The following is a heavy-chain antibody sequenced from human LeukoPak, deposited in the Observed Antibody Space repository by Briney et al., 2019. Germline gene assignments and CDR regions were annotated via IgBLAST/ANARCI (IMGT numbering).Heavy chain of an antibody. CDR2: MNPNSGNT. CDR1: GYTFTSYG. V-gene: IGHV1-8*02. D-gene: IGHD3-3*02. Sequence: ASVKVSCKASGYTFTSYGISWVRQATGQGLEWMGWMNPNSGNTGYAQKFQGRVTMTRNTSISTAYMELSSLRSEDTAVYYCARLGLAVYALDIWGQGTMVTVSS. CDR3: ARLGLAVYALDI. J-gene: IGHJ3*02.